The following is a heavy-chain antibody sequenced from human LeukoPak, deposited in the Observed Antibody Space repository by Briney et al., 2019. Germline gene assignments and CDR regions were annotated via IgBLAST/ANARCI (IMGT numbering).Heavy chain of an antibody. V-gene: IGHV3-30*18. CDR2: ISYDGRNK. Sequence: GGSLRLSCAASGFTFSSYGMHWVRQAPGKGLEWVAVISYDGRNKYYADSVKGRFTISRDNSKNTLYLQMNSPRAEDTAVYYCAKETDAFDIWGQGTMVSVSS. CDR1: GFTFSSYG. J-gene: IGHJ3*02. CDR3: AKETDAFDI.